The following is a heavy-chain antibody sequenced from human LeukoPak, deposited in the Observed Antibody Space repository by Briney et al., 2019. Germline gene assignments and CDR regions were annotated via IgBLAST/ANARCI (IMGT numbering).Heavy chain of an antibody. V-gene: IGHV4-34*01. J-gene: IGHJ4*02. Sequence: SETLSLTCAVYGGSFSGYYWSWIRQPPGKGLEWIGEINHSGSTNYNPSLKSRVTISVDTSKNQFSLKLSSVTAADTAVYYCARGARRYCSGGSCYGRDFDYWGQGTLVTVSS. CDR3: ARGARRYCSGGSCYGRDFDY. CDR2: INHSGST. CDR1: GGSFSGYY. D-gene: IGHD2-15*01.